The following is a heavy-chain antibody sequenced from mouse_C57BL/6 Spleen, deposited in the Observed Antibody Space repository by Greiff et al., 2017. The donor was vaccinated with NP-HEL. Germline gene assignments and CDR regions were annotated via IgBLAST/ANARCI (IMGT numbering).Heavy chain of an antibody. CDR1: GYAFSSYW. J-gene: IGHJ1*03. V-gene: IGHV1-80*01. D-gene: IGHD2-3*01. CDR3: ARSGYYPHWYFDV. CDR2: IYPGDGDT. Sequence: QVHVKQSGAELVKPGASVKISCKASGYAFSSYWMNWVKQRPGKGLEWIGQIYPGDGDTNYNGKFKGKATLTADKSSSTAYMQLSSLTSEDSAVYFCARSGYYPHWYFDVWGTGTTVTVSS.